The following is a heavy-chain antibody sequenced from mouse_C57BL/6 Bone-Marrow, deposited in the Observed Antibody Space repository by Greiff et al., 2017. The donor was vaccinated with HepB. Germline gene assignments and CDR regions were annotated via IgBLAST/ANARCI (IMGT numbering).Heavy chain of an antibody. CDR2: SRNKANDYTT. Sequence: EVHLVESGGGLVQSGRSLRLSCATSGFTFSDFYMEWVRQAPGKGLEWIAASRNKANDYTTEYSASVKGRFIVSIDNSQSILYLQMTALRAEDTAIYYCARDAYYKGSIDYWGQGTSVTVSS. CDR3: ARDAYYKGSIDY. J-gene: IGHJ4*01. CDR1: GFTFSDFY. V-gene: IGHV7-1*01. D-gene: IGHD2-12*01.